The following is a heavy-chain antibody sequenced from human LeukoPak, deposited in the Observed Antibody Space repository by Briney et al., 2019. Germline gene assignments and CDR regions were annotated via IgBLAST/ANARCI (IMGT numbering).Heavy chain of an antibody. CDR1: GFTVSSNY. Sequence: GGSLRLSCAASGFTVSSNYMSWVRQAPGKGLEWVSVIYSGGSTYYADSVKGRFNISRHNSKTTLYLQMNSLRAEDTAVYYCARDRRYCSSTSCSPSTYYYYYGMDVWGQGTTVTVSS. CDR2: IYSGGST. V-gene: IGHV3-53*04. CDR3: ARDRRYCSSTSCSPSTYYYYYGMDV. J-gene: IGHJ6*02. D-gene: IGHD2-2*01.